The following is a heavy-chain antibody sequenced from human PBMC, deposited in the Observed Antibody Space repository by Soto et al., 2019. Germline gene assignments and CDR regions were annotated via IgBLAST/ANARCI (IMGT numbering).Heavy chain of an antibody. D-gene: IGHD2-2*01. V-gene: IGHV3-23*01. CDR1: GFTFSSYA. J-gene: IGHJ6*02. Sequence: PGGSLRLSCAASGFTFSSYAMSWVRQAPGKWLEWVSAISGSGGSTYYADSVKGRFTISRDNSKNTLYLQMNSLRAEDTAVYYCAKGLWTLVVPAAYYYYYGMDVWGQGXTVTVYS. CDR2: ISGSGGST. CDR3: AKGLWTLVVPAAYYYYYGMDV.